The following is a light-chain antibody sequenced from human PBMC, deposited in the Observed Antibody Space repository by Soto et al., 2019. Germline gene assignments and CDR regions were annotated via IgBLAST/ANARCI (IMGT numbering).Light chain of an antibody. J-gene: IGKJ1*01. CDR2: DAS. V-gene: IGKV3-11*01. CDR3: QHRSNWWT. CDR1: QNISTY. Sequence: EIVLTQSPATLSLSPGERATLSCRASQNISTYLAWYQQKASQAPRLLIYDASKRATGIPTRFSGSGSRTNFTLTISSLEPDDFAVYYCQHRSNWWTFGQGTKVDIK.